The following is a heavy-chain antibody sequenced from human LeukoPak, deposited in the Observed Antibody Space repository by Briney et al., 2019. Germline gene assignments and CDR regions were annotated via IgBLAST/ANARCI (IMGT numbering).Heavy chain of an antibody. CDR3: ATVLSNYRTFDY. CDR1: GYTLTELS. J-gene: IGHJ4*02. V-gene: IGHV1-24*01. Sequence: ASVKVSCKVSGYTLTELSMHWVRQAPGKGLEWMGGFDPEDGETIYAQKFQGRVTMTEDTSTDTAYMELSSLRSEDTAVYYCATVLSNYRTFDYWGQGTLVTVPS. CDR2: FDPEDGET. D-gene: IGHD2/OR15-2a*01.